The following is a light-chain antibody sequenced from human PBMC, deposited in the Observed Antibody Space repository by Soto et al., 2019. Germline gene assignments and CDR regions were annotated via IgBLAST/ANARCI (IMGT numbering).Light chain of an antibody. CDR2: RND. CDR3: ASWDDTLSVPI. V-gene: IGLV1-47*01. J-gene: IGLJ2*01. Sequence: QSVLTQPPSASGTPGQRVTISCSGSRSDIGSNSVYWYPQLPGMAPKLLIYRNDQRPSGFPDRISGSRSGTSASLAIIGLRSEYESDYYCASWDDTLSVPIFGGGTKLTVL. CDR1: RSDIGSNS.